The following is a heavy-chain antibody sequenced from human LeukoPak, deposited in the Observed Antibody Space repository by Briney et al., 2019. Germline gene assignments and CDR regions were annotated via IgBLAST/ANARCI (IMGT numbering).Heavy chain of an antibody. CDR3: ARGDENFDY. V-gene: IGHV3-21*01. J-gene: IGHJ4*02. Sequence: PGGSLRLSCAASGFTFSSYSMNWVRQAPGKGLEWVSSISSSSSYIYYADSLKGRFTISRDNAKDSLYLQMNSLRAEDTAVYYCARGDENFDYWGQGTLVTVSS. CDR2: ISSSSSYI. CDR1: GFTFSSYS.